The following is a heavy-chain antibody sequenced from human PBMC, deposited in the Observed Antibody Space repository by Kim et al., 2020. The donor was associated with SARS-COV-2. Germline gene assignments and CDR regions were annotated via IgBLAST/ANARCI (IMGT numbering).Heavy chain of an antibody. Sequence: YYVDSVGRRFTISRDTAENSLYLQMNSLRHEDTAVYYCARDRGGRSGMDVWGQGTTVTVSS. V-gene: IGHV3-7*01. J-gene: IGHJ6*02. CDR3: ARDRGGRSGMDV.